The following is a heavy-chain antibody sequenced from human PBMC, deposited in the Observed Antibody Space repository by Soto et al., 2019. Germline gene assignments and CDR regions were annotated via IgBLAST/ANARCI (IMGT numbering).Heavy chain of an antibody. CDR1: GYTFTSYG. CDR3: ARDRERFGVLRNPFEY. J-gene: IGHJ4*02. Sequence: GASVKVSCKASGYTFTSYGIIWVRQAPGQGLEWMGWISAYNGNTNYAQKLQGRVTMTTDTSTSTAYMELRSLRSDDTAVYYCARDRERFGVLRNPFEYWCQGTRVTVS. V-gene: IGHV1-18*01. D-gene: IGHD3-10*01. CDR2: ISAYNGNT.